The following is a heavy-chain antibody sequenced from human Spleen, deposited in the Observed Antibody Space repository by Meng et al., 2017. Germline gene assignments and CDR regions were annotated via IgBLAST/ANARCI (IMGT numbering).Heavy chain of an antibody. CDR2: ISANTGKT. CDR3: ARRASSSYWSQYHFDY. D-gene: IGHD3-22*01. Sequence: QSGPEVEKPGASVKVSGKPTGYSFTRYAISWVRQAPGQGPEWLGWISANTGKTNYAQKFQDRVTMTTDTSTGTVYMVLSSLRSEDTAVYYCARRASSSYWSQYHFDYWGQGTLVTVSS. CDR1: GYSFTRYA. V-gene: IGHV1-18*04. J-gene: IGHJ4*02.